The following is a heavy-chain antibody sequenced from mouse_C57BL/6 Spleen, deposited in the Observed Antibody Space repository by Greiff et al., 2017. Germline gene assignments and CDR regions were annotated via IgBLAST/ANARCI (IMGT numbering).Heavy chain of an antibody. J-gene: IGHJ2*01. CDR1: GYTFTVYN. CDR2: INPNYGGT. CDR3: AIGTNTVVATDY. V-gene: IGHV1-22*01. D-gene: IGHD1-1*01. Sequence: EVKLMESGPELVKPGASVKMSCKASGYTFTVYNMHWVKQIPGKCLEWIGYINPNYGGTSYNQKFKGKATFTVNKSSSTAYMELRSLTSEDSAVYYCAIGTNTVVATDYWGQGTTLTVSS.